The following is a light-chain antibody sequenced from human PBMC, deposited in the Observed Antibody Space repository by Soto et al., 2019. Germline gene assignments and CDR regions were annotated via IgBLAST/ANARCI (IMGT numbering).Light chain of an antibody. J-gene: IGKJ4*01. CDR3: QHPPTS. V-gene: IGKV3-11*01. CDR2: DAS. Sequence: EIVLTQSPGTLSLSPAERATLSCRASQSVSTDLAWYQQKPGQAPRLLIYDASNRATGIPVRFAGSGSGTDFALTISSLEPEDFVLYYCQHPPTSFGGGTKVDIK. CDR1: QSVSTD.